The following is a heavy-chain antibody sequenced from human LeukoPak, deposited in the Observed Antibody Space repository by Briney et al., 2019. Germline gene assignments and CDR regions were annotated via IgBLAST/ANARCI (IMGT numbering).Heavy chain of an antibody. J-gene: IGHJ4*02. V-gene: IGHV3-23*01. CDR2: ISGSGGST. Sequence: PGGSLRLSCAASGFTFSSYAMSWVRQAPGKGLEWVSAISGSGGSTYYADSVKGRFTISRDNSKNTLYLQMNSLRAGDTAVYYCARVGQGILTGYASDYWGQGTLVTVSS. D-gene: IGHD3-9*01. CDR1: GFTFSSYA. CDR3: ARVGQGILTGYASDY.